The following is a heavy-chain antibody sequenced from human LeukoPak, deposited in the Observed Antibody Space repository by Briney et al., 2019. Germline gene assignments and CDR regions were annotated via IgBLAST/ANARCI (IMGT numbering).Heavy chain of an antibody. Sequence: GGSLRLSCAASGFTFSSYGMHWVRQAPGKGLEWVAFIRYDGSNKYYAGSVKGRFTISRDNSKNALYLQMNSLRAEDTAVYYCAKDRYGGSDYWGQGTLVTVSS. V-gene: IGHV3-30*02. CDR1: GFTFSSYG. D-gene: IGHD4-23*01. J-gene: IGHJ4*02. CDR3: AKDRYGGSDY. CDR2: IRYDGSNK.